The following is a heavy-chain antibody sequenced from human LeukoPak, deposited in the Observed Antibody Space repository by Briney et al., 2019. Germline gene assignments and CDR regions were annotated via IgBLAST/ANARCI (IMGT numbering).Heavy chain of an antibody. CDR2: IYTSGST. V-gene: IGHV4-4*09. CDR1: GGSISSYC. Sequence: SETLSLTCTVSGGSISSYCWSWIRQPPGKGLEWIGYIYTSGSTNYNPSLKSRVTISVDTSKNQFSLKLSSVTAADTAVYYCARNFRTGTSHWFDPWGQGTLVTVSS. CDR3: ARNFRTGTSHWFDP. J-gene: IGHJ5*02. D-gene: IGHD1-7*01.